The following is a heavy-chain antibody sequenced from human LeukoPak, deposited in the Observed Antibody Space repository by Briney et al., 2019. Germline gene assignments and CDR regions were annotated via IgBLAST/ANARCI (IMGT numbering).Heavy chain of an antibody. V-gene: IGHV1-18*01. CDR3: ARGGSYYQAWFAP. CDR1: GYTFTSYG. CDR2: ISAYNGNT. D-gene: IGHD1-26*01. Sequence: ASVKVSCKASGYTFTSYGISWVRQAPGQGLEWMGWISAYNGNTNYAQKLQGRVTMTTATSTSTAYMELRSLRSDATAVYYCARGGSYYQAWFAPWGQGNLVTVSS. J-gene: IGHJ5*02.